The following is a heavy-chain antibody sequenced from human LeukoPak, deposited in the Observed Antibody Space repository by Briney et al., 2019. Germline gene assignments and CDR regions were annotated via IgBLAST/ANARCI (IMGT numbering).Heavy chain of an antibody. CDR1: GFTFSSYA. D-gene: IGHD2-8*01. CDR3: AKDGLMAFDI. J-gene: IGHJ3*02. Sequence: PGGSLRLSCAASGFTFSSYAMSWVRQAPGKGLEWVSSISGSGGGTYYGDSVKGRFTISRDNSKNTLYLQMNSLRAEDTAVYYCAKDGLMAFDIWGQGTMVTVSS. V-gene: IGHV3-23*01. CDR2: ISGSGGGT.